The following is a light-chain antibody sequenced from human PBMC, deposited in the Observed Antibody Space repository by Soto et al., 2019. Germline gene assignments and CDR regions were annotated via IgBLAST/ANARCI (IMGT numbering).Light chain of an antibody. CDR2: KAS. Sequence: IQMNQSPSTLSGTVGDRVTITCRASQTISSWLAWYQQKPGKAPKLLIYKASTLKSGVPSRFSGSGSGTEFTLTISSLQPDDSATYYCQQANTFALTFGGGTKVDIK. CDR3: QQANTFALT. CDR1: QTISSW. J-gene: IGKJ4*01. V-gene: IGKV1-5*03.